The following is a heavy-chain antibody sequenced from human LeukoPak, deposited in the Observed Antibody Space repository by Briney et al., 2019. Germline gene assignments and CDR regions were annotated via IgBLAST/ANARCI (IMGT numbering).Heavy chain of an antibody. CDR1: GYTFTSYD. CDR2: ISAYNGNT. D-gene: IGHD3-3*01. CDR3: ARGHLNDYDFWSGYYYFDY. Sequence: ASVKVSCKASGYTFTSYDISWVRQAPGQGLEWMGWISAYNGNTNYAQKLQGRVTMTRNTSISTAYMELSSLRSEDTAVYYCARGHLNDYDFWSGYYYFDYWGQGTLVTVSS. J-gene: IGHJ4*02. V-gene: IGHV1-8*01.